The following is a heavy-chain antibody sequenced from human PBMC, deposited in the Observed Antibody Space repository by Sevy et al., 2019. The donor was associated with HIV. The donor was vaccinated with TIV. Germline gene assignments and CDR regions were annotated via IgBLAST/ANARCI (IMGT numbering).Heavy chain of an antibody. CDR2: IYYSGST. D-gene: IGHD2-15*01. J-gene: IGHJ4*02. CDR3: ARRRLGSLNFDY. CDR1: GGSISSSSYY. Sequence: SETLSLTCTVSGGSISSSSYYWGWIRQPPGKGLEWIGSIYYSGSTYYNPSLKSRVTISVDTSKNQFSLKLSSVTAADTAVHYCARRRLGSLNFDYWGQGTLVTVSS. V-gene: IGHV4-39*01.